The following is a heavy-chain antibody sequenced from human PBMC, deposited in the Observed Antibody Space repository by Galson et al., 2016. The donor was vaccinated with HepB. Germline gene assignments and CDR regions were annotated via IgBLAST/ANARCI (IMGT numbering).Heavy chain of an antibody. D-gene: IGHD1-7*01. Sequence: SLRLSCAASGITFNTYNMVWVRQAPGKGLEWVSYISTSSSPITYIDSVKGRFTISRDNTKNSLYLQLNSLRAEDTAVYYCARIIKTGTTSHFDYWGQGTLVTVAS. CDR3: ARIIKTGTTSHFDY. CDR2: ISTSSSPI. CDR1: GITFNTYN. J-gene: IGHJ4*02. V-gene: IGHV3-21*01.